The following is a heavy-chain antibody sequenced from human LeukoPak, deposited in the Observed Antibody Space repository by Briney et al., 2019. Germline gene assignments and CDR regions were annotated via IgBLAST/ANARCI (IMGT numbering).Heavy chain of an antibody. CDR2: ISGSGGST. CDR3: AKSTRAVMAMMDV. V-gene: IGHV3-23*01. J-gene: IGHJ6*04. D-gene: IGHD3-16*01. Sequence: GGTLRLSCAASGFTFSSYGMSWVRQAPGKGLEWVSAISGSGGSTYYADSVKGRFTISRDNAKNSLYLQMNSLRAEDTAVYFCAKSTRAVMAMMDVWGKGTTVTVSS. CDR1: GFTFSSYG.